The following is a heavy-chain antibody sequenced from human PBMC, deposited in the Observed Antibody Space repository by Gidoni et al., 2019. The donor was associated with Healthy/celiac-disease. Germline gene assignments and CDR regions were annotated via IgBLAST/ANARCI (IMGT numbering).Heavy chain of an antibody. D-gene: IGHD3-16*01. V-gene: IGHV3-74*01. CDR2: SNSDGSST. Sequence: EVQLVESGGGSVQPGRSLILSCAASGFTFSSYWMHWVRQAPGKGLVWVSRSNSDGSSTNYADSVKGRFTISRDNAKNTLYLQMNSLRVEDTAVYYCASGYSFEAYWGQGTLVTVSS. CDR3: ASGYSFEAY. CDR1: GFTFSSYW. J-gene: IGHJ4*02.